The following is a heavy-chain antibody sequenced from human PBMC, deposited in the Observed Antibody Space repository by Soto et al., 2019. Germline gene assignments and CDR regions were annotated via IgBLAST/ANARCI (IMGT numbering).Heavy chain of an antibody. D-gene: IGHD3-22*01. V-gene: IGHV4-30-4*01. J-gene: IGHJ3*02. CDR2: IYYSGST. CDR1: GGSVSSGDYY. CDR3: ARGRMIVVVCQAFDI. Sequence: QVQLQESGPGLVKPSQTLSLTCTVSGGSVSSGDYYWSWIRQPPGKALEWIGYIYYSGSTYYNPSLKSRVTISVYTSKNQFSLKLSSVTAADTALYYCARGRMIVVVCQAFDIWGQGTMVTVSS.